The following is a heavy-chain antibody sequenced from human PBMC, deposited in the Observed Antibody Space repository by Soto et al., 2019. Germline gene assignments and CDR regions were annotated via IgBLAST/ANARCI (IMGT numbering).Heavy chain of an antibody. Sequence: PGGSLRLSCAASGFTFSSYGMHWVRQAPGKGLEWVAVISYDGSNKYYADSVKGRFAISRDNSKNTLYLQMNSLRAEDTAVYYCAKDLGGCSSTSCSNYYYYGMDVWGQGTTVTVSS. CDR2: ISYDGSNK. V-gene: IGHV3-30*18. D-gene: IGHD2-2*01. CDR3: AKDLGGCSSTSCSNYYYYGMDV. CDR1: GFTFSSYG. J-gene: IGHJ6*02.